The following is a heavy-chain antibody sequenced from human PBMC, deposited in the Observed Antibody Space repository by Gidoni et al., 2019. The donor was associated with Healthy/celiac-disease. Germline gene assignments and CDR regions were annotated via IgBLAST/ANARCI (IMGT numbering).Heavy chain of an antibody. J-gene: IGHJ6*02. CDR3: ARYGYCSSTSCYYAGWDGMDV. D-gene: IGHD2-2*01. Sequence: EVQLVESGGGLVQPGGSLRLSCAASGFTFSSYWMSWFRQAPGKGLEWVANIKQDGSEKYYVDSVKGRFTISRDNAKNSLYLQMNSLRAEDTAVYYCARYGYCSSTSCYYAGWDGMDVWGQGTTVTVSS. CDR2: IKQDGSEK. V-gene: IGHV3-7*01. CDR1: GFTFSSYW.